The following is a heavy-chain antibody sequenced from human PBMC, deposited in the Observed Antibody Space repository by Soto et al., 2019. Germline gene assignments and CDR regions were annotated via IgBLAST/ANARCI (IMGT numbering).Heavy chain of an antibody. J-gene: IGHJ6*02. CDR3: GRLTRSSSWYGYYYYGMDV. D-gene: IGHD6-13*01. CDR1: GFSLSTSGMC. CDR2: IDWDDDK. V-gene: IGHV2-70*01. Sequence: GAGPTLVNPTQTLTLTCTFSGFSLSTSGMCVSWIRQPPGKALEWLALIDWDDDKYYSTSLKTRLTISKDTSKNQVVLTMTNMDPVDTATYYCGRLTRSSSWYGYYYYGMDVWGQGTTVTVSS.